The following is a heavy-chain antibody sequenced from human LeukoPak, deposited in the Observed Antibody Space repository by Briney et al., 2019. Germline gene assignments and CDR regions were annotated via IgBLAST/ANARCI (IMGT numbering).Heavy chain of an antibody. Sequence: GGSLRLSCAASGFTFSSYWTHWVRQAPGKGLVWVSRINTDGSSTSYADSVKGRFTISRDNAKNTLYLQMNSLRAEDTAVYYCARVRGYSSSSRPGYWGQGTLVTVSS. J-gene: IGHJ4*02. CDR2: INTDGSST. V-gene: IGHV3-74*01. CDR1: GFTFSSYW. D-gene: IGHD6-6*01. CDR3: ARVRGYSSSSRPGY.